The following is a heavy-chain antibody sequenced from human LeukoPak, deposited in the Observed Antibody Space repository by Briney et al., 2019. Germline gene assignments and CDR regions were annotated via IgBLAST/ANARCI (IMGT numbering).Heavy chain of an antibody. J-gene: IGHJ4*02. V-gene: IGHV3-23*01. D-gene: IGHD2-21*02. CDR3: AQGGHDFNPFYY. CDR1: GFTFSTYA. Sequence: PGGSLRLSCAASGFTFSTYAMDWVRQAPGEGLEWVSSITGGGGDPFYADSVRGRFTISRDKSKNTLYLQLNSLGAEDTAVYFCAQGGHDFNPFYYWGQGTLVTVSS. CDR2: ITGGGGDP.